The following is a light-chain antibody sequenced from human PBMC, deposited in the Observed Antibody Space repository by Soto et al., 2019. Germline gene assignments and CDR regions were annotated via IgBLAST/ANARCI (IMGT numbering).Light chain of an antibody. CDR1: QSVSSN. Sequence: EIVMTQSPATLSVSPGERATLSCRASQSVSSNLAWYQQTPGQAPRLLIYGASTRATGITARFSGSGSGTEFTLTISSLQSEDFAVYYCQQYNRWPFTFGPGTRVDI. CDR3: QQYNRWPFT. CDR2: GAS. V-gene: IGKV3-15*01. J-gene: IGKJ3*01.